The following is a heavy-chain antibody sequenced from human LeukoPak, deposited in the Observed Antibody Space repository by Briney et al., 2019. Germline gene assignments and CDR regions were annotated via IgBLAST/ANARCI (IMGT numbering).Heavy chain of an antibody. CDR1: GFTFSDYW. J-gene: IGHJ4*02. CDR2: IKQDGNEK. V-gene: IGHV3-7*01. Sequence: PGGSLRLSCAASGFTFSDYWMSWVRQAPGKGLEWVANIKQDGNEKYYVDAVKGRFTVSRDNAKNSLYLQLNSLRAEDTALYYCATHNDWRYDCWGQGTLVTVSS. CDR3: ATHNDWRYDC. D-gene: IGHD2-21*01.